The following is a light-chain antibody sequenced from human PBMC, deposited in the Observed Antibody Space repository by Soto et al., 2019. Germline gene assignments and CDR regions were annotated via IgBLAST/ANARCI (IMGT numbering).Light chain of an antibody. J-gene: IGKJ1*01. CDR3: QHYNDFSWT. Sequence: DIHLTQSPSTLSASVGDRVTITCRASQSFSILLAGYQQKPGKAPNLLIYATSTLETAVSSRFSGSGSGTEFTLTISSLQPDDSPTYYCQHYNDFSWTFGQGTKVEIK. CDR1: QSFSIL. CDR2: ATS. V-gene: IGKV1-5*03.